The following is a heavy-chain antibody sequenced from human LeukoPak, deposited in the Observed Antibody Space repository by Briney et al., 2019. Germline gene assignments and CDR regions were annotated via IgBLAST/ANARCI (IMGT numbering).Heavy chain of an antibody. CDR2: IIPIFATA. D-gene: IGHD3-22*01. CDR1: GGTFSSYA. CDR3: AIRSYYNSSGYYAP. Sequence: GASVKFRCKASGGTFSSYAISWVRQAPGQGLEWMGGIIPIFATANYAQKFQGRVTITTDESTSTAYMELSSLRSEDTAVYYCAIRSYYNSSGYYAPWSQGTLVTVSS. J-gene: IGHJ5*02. V-gene: IGHV1-69*05.